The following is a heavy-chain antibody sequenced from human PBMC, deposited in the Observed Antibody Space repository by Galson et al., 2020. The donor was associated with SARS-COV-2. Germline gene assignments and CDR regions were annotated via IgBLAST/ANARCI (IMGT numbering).Heavy chain of an antibody. Sequence: PSETLSLTCSVSGGSISSVSYYWGWLRQPPGKGLEWIGSMFYTGTSFYNPSLKSRVTISVDTSKNQFSLRLSSVTAADTALYYCASGHYYDSSAYLFDPWGQGTLVTVSS. CDR1: GGSISSVSYY. D-gene: IGHD3-22*01. V-gene: IGHV4-39*01. CDR2: MFYTGTS. CDR3: ASGHYYDSSAYLFDP. J-gene: IGHJ5*02.